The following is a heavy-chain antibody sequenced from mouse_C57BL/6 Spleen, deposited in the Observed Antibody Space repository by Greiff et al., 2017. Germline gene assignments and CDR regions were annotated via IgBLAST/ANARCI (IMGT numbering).Heavy chain of an antibody. CDR1: GYTFTSYC. V-gene: IGHV1-5*01. CDR2: IYPGNSDT. J-gene: IGHJ2*01. Sequence: EVKLLESGTVLARPGASVKMSCKTSGYTFTSYCMHWVKQRPGQGLEWIGAIYPGNSDTSYNQKFKGKATLTAVTSASTAYLELSSLTNEDSAVYYGTRGGYDGYCSYYFGCWGQGTTLTVAS. D-gene: IGHD2-3*01. CDR3: TRGGYDGYCSYYFGC.